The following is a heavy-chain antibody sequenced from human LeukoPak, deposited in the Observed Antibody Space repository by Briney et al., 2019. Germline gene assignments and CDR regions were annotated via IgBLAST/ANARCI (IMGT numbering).Heavy chain of an antibody. CDR1: GGSISSGGYY. V-gene: IGHV4-31*03. CDR2: IYYSGST. Sequence: PSETLSLTCTVSGGSISSGGYYWSWLRQHPAKLLEWLGYIYYSGSTDYNPSLKSRVTISVDTSKNQFSLKLSSVTAADTAVYYCGRGGYYFYYGMDVWGQGTTVTVSS. J-gene: IGHJ6*02. CDR3: GRGGYYFYYGMDV.